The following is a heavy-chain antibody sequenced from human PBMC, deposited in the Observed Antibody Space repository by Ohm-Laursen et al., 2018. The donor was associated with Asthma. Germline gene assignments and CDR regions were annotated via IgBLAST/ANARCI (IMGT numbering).Heavy chain of an antibody. CDR2: MNGNGDTT. CDR3: IKDLSGTYSFDY. Sequence: SLRLSCAASGFTFSSYTMHWVRQAPGKGLDYVSSMNGNGDTTHYADSVKGRFTISRDNSKNTLYLQMSSPRAEDTAVYHCIKDLSGTYSFDYWGQGALVTVSS. D-gene: IGHD1-26*01. J-gene: IGHJ4*02. V-gene: IGHV3-64D*08. CDR1: GFTFSSYT.